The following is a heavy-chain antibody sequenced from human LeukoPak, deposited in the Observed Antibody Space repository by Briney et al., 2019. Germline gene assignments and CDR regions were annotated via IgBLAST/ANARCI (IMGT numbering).Heavy chain of an antibody. CDR1: GYTFTSYG. J-gene: IGHJ3*02. V-gene: IGHV1-24*01. D-gene: IGHD2-2*01. Sequence: ASVKVSCKASGYTFTSYGISCVRQAPGKGLEWMGGFDPEDGETIYAQKFQGRVTMTEDTSTDTAYMELSSLRSEDTAVYYCAILGGYCSSTSCYRAFDIWGQGTMVTVSS. CDR3: AILGGYCSSTSCYRAFDI. CDR2: FDPEDGET.